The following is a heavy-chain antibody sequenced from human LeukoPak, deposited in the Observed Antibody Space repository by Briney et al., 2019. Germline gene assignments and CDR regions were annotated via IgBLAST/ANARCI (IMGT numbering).Heavy chain of an antibody. CDR1: GFTFDDYA. J-gene: IGHJ4*02. CDR3: AEGGGSYGAFDY. CDR2: ISWNSGSI. D-gene: IGHD4/OR15-4a*01. Sequence: PGGSLRLSYAASGFTFDDYAMHWVRQAPGKGLEWVSGISWNSGSIGYADSVKGRFTISRDNAKNSLYLQMNSLRAEDMALYYCAEGGGSYGAFDYWGQGTLVTVSS. V-gene: IGHV3-9*03.